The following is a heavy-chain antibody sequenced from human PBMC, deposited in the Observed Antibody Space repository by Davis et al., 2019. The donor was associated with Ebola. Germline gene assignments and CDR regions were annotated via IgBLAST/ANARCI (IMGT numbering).Heavy chain of an antibody. J-gene: IGHJ6*02. CDR2: IYYSGST. V-gene: IGHV4-59*01. CDR1: GGSISSYY. Sequence: MPSETLSLTCTVSGGSISSYYWSWIRQPPGKGLEWIGYIYYSGSTNYNPSLKSRVTISVDTSKNQFSLKLSSVTAAETAVYYCARDRGYLFGMDVWGQGTTVTVSS. D-gene: IGHD5-18*01. CDR3: ARDRGYLFGMDV.